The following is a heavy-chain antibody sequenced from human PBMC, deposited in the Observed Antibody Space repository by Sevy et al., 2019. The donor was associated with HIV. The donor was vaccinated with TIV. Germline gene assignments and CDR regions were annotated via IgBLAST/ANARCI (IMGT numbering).Heavy chain of an antibody. V-gene: IGHV4-34*01. J-gene: IGHJ6*02. CDR2: INHSGST. CDR3: ARTRPGSLDFWSGYSDYYYGMDV. D-gene: IGHD3-3*01. Sequence: SETLSLTCAVYGGSFSGYYWSWIRQPPGKGLEWIGEINHSGSTNYNPSLKSRATISVDTSKNQFSLKLSSVTAADTAVYYCARTRPGSLDFWSGYSDYYYGMDVWGQGTTVTVSS. CDR1: GGSFSGYY.